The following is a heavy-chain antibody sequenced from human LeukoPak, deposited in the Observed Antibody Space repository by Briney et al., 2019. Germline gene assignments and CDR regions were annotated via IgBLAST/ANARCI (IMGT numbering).Heavy chain of an antibody. CDR3: ARVWDSPYDY. CDR1: GGSFSGYY. J-gene: IGHJ4*02. V-gene: IGHV4-34*01. Sequence: SETLSLTCAVYGGSFSGYYWSWIRQPPGKGLEWIGEINHSGSTNYNPSLKSRVTISVDTSKNQFSLKLSSVTAADTAVYYCARVWDSPYDYWGQGTLVTVSS. D-gene: IGHD1-26*01. CDR2: INHSGST.